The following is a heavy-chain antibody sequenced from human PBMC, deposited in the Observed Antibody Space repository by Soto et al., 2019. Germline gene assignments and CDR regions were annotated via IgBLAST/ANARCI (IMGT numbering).Heavy chain of an antibody. Sequence: EVQLVESGGGLVQPGGALRLSCVVSGFTLSDHYIDWVRQAPGKGLEWVGRTKNKAQRYTTEYAASVKGRITISRDDSESSVYLQMNSLKTKDTAVYYCVRWDSGKPENWGQGTLVPVSS. J-gene: IGHJ4*02. D-gene: IGHD1-26*01. CDR1: GFTLSDHY. CDR3: VRWDSGKPEN. V-gene: IGHV3-72*01. CDR2: TKNKAQRYTT.